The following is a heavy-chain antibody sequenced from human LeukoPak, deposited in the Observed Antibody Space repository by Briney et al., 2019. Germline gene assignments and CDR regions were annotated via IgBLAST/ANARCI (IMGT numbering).Heavy chain of an antibody. CDR1: GYTFTGYY. CDR2: INPNSGGT. CDR3: AAELSSGYFDY. V-gene: IGHV1-2*02. J-gene: IGHJ4*02. D-gene: IGHD3-22*01. Sequence: GASVKVSCKAPGYTFTGYYMHWVRQAPGQGLEWMGWINPNSGGTNYAQKFQGRVTMTEDTSTDTAYMELSSLRSEDTAVYYCAAELSSGYFDYWGQGTLVTVSS.